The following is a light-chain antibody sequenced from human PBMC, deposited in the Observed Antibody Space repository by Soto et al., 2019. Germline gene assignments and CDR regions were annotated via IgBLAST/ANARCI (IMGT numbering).Light chain of an antibody. Sequence: QSGLTQPGSAAGCPGQSVTISCPGTRVDVGGCNYVSCYKQHPGKAPKLIIYDVNKWPSGVPDRISGSKSGNTASLTVSGLQAEDEADYYCSSYSGSNNLVFGTGTKVTVL. CDR1: RVDVGGCNY. V-gene: IGLV2-8*01. CDR2: DVN. CDR3: SSYSGSNNLV. J-gene: IGLJ1*01.